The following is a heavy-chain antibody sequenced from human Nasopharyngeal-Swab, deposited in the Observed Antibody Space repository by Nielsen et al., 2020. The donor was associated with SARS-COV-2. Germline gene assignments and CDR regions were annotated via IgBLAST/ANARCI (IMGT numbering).Heavy chain of an antibody. CDR1: GGSVSSGSYY. CDR3: ARANYDILTGYYIYFDY. D-gene: IGHD3-9*01. Sequence: GPLRLSCTVSGGSVSSGSYYWSWIRQPPGKGLEWIGYIYYSGSTNYNPSLKSRVTISVDTSKNQFSLKLSSVTAADTAVYYCARANYDILTGYYIYFDYWGQGTLVTVSS. V-gene: IGHV4-61*01. CDR2: IYYSGST. J-gene: IGHJ4*02.